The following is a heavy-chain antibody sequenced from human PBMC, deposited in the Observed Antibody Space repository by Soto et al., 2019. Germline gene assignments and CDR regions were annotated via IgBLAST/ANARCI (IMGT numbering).Heavy chain of an antibody. Sequence: GGSLRLSCAASGFGFTFSTSAMSWVRQAPGKGLEWVSTFRESGGTTHYADSVKGRFTISRDNAKNSLYLQMNSLRAEDTAVYYCASSAGIVPAAIQVLDAFDIWGQGTMVTVSS. CDR2: FRESGGTT. D-gene: IGHD2-2*01. CDR3: ASSAGIVPAAIQVLDAFDI. V-gene: IGHV3-23*01. CDR1: GFGFTFSTSA. J-gene: IGHJ3*02.